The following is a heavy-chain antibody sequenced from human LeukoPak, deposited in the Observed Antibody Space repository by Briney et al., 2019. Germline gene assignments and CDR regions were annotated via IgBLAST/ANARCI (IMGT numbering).Heavy chain of an antibody. CDR3: ANLNAPYWGNFDY. CDR1: GFTFSKYA. Sequence: GGSLRLSCVVSGFTFSKYAMTWVRQAPGQGLDWVSAISDSGVTAYYADSVKGRFTISRDNSKSTLYLQMNSLRAEDTAVYYCANLNAPYWGNFDYWGQGTLVTVSS. J-gene: IGHJ4*02. D-gene: IGHD3-16*01. CDR2: ISDSGVTA. V-gene: IGHV3-23*01.